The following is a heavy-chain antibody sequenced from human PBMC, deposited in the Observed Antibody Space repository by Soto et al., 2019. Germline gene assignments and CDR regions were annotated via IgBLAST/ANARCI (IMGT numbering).Heavy chain of an antibody. V-gene: IGHV4-59*01. CDR2: IYYSGST. J-gene: IGHJ6*02. CDR3: ARGAARSLYNYYGMDV. CDR1: GGSISSYY. Sequence: QVQLQESGPGLVKPSETLSLTCTVSGGSISSYYWSWIRQPPGKGLEWIGYIYYSGSTNYNPSLKSRVTISVDTSQNQFSLKLSSVTAADTAVYYCARGAARSLYNYYGMDVWGQGTTVTVSS. D-gene: IGHD6-6*01.